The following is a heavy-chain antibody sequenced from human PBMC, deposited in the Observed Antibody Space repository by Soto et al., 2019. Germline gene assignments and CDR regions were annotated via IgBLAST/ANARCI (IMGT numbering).Heavy chain of an antibody. CDR3: ARLTSVTTQFDY. CDR2: IYYSGST. D-gene: IGHD4-17*01. V-gene: IGHV4-59*08. CDR1: GGSISTYY. Sequence: SETLSLTCTVSGGSISTYYWSWIRQPPGKGLEWIGYIYYSGSTNYNPSLKSRVTISIDTSKNQFSLMLRSVTAADTAMYYCARLTSVTTQFDYWGQGTLVTVSS. J-gene: IGHJ4*02.